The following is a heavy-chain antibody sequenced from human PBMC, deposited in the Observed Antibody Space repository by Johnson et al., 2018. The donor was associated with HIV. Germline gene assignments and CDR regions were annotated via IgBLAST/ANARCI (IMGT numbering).Heavy chain of an antibody. CDR1: EFIFDDYG. CDR2: INWNGDTT. J-gene: IGHJ3*02. D-gene: IGHD4-23*01. V-gene: IGHV3-20*04. CDR3: ARALGTAVGAFDI. Sequence: VQLVESGGGVVRPGGSLRLSCTTSEFIFDDYGMSWVRQAPGKGLEWVSGINWNGDTTAYADSVKGRFTISRDNAKNSLYLQMNRLRAEDTALYYCARALGTAVGAFDIWGQGTMVTVSS.